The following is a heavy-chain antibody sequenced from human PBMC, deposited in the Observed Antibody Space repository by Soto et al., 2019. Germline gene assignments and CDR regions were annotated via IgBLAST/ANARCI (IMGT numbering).Heavy chain of an antibody. CDR1: GDSISSGTYH. V-gene: IGHV4-31*03. Sequence: QVQLQESGPGLVKPSQTLSLTCTVSGDSISSGTYHWTWIRQSPGKGLEWIGNTYSSGSAYYNTSLKSRVTISVDASNSQFSLEVTSVTAADTAVYYCARYIRESWLGHYFDSWGQGTLVTVSA. J-gene: IGHJ4*02. CDR2: TYSSGSA. CDR3: ARYIRESWLGHYFDS. D-gene: IGHD3-16*01.